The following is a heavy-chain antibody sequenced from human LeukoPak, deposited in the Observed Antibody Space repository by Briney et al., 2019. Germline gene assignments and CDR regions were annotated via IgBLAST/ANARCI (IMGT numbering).Heavy chain of an antibody. Sequence: GGSLRLSCAASGFTFSSYAMSSVRQAPGKGLEWVTAISGSGGSTYYADSVKGRFTISRDNSKYTMYLQMNSLRAEDTAVYYCAKDSQYILVIPAAVVSAFDIWGGGTMVTVSS. CDR3: AKDSQYILVIPAAVVSAFDI. J-gene: IGHJ3*02. CDR1: GFTFSSYA. D-gene: IGHD2-2*01. V-gene: IGHV3-23*01. CDR2: ISGSGGST.